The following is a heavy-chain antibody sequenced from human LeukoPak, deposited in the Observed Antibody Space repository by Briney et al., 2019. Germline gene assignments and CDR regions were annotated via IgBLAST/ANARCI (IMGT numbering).Heavy chain of an antibody. V-gene: IGHV4-34*01. CDR2: INHSGST. CDR3: ARSWDYDSSGYYYVDY. Sequence: SETLSLTCAVYGGSFSGYYWSWIRQPPGKGLEWIGEINHSGSTNYNPSLKSRVTISVDTSKNQFSLKLSSVTAADTAVYYCARSWDYDSSGYYYVDYCGQGTLVTVSS. CDR1: GGSFSGYY. J-gene: IGHJ4*02. D-gene: IGHD3-22*01.